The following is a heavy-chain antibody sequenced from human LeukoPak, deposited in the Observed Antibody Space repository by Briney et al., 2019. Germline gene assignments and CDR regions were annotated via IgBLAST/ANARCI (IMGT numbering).Heavy chain of an antibody. J-gene: IGHJ4*02. Sequence: GEALKISCKGSGYRLTSYWIAWVRQMPGKGLEWMGIIYPGDSDTRYSPSFQGQVTISADKSISTAYLQWSSLKASDTAMYYCARRFYYDSSSWVFDYWGQGTLVTVSS. CDR1: GYRLTSYW. CDR3: ARRFYYDSSSWVFDY. CDR2: IYPGDSDT. V-gene: IGHV5-51*01. D-gene: IGHD3-22*01.